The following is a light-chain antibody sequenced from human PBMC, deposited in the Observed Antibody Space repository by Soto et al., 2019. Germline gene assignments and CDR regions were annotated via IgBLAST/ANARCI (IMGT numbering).Light chain of an antibody. CDR1: QSILAY. CDR3: QQTYATAFT. CDR2: SAS. V-gene: IGKV1-39*01. Sequence: IQMTQSPSSLSASVGGRVTITCRASQSILAYLNWYQVKLGKPPRLLIFSASNLQSGVPPRFNGSGSGTDFALTIGGVEPDDAATYDCQQTYATAFTFGQGNNL. J-gene: IGKJ2*01.